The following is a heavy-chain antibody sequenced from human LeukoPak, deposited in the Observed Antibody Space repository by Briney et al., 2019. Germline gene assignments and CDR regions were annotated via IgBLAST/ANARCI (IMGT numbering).Heavy chain of an antibody. CDR3: AKGSCSGGSCYPRYFDY. V-gene: IGHV3-23*01. CDR1: GFTFSSYA. CDR2: ISGSGGST. J-gene: IGHJ4*02. Sequence: GGSLRLSCAASGFTFSSYAMSWVRQAPGKGLEWVSAISGSGGSTYYADSVKGRFTISRDNSKNTLYLQMNSLRAEDTAVYYCAKGSCSGGSCYPRYFDYWGQGTLVTVSS. D-gene: IGHD2-15*01.